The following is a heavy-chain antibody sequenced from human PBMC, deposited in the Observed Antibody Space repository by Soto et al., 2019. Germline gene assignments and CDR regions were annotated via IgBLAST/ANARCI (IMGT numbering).Heavy chain of an antibody. CDR3: ARDGFDGMDV. J-gene: IGHJ6*02. CDR2: ISSSSSYI. CDR1: GFTFSSYS. Sequence: GESLRLSCAASGFTFSSYSMNWVRQAPGKGLEWVSSISSSSSYIYYADSVKGRFTISRDNAKNSLYLQMNSLRAEDTAVYYCARDGFDGMDVWGQGPTVTVSS. D-gene: IGHD3-10*01. V-gene: IGHV3-21*01.